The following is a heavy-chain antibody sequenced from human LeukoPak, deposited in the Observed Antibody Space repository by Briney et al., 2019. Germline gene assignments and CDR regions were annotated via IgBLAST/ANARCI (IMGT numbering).Heavy chain of an antibody. V-gene: IGHV3-30-3*01. CDR2: ISYDGSNK. D-gene: IGHD5-12*01. Sequence: PGGSLRLSCAASGFTFSSYAMHWVRQAPGKGLEWVAVISYDGSNKYYADSVKGRFTISRDNSKNTLYLQMNSLRAEDTAVNYCARGAKTIELERGYSGPYYFDYWGQGTLVTVSS. CDR3: ARGAKTIELERGYSGPYYFDY. CDR1: GFTFSSYA. J-gene: IGHJ4*02.